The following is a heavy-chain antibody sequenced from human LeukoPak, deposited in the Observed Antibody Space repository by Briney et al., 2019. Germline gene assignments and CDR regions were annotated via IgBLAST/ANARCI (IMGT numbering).Heavy chain of an antibody. V-gene: IGHV3-23*01. CDR2: ISSGSGGST. Sequence: PGGSLRLSCAASGFTFSSYEMNWVRQTPGKGLEWVSYISSGSGGSTYYADSVKGRFTISRDNSKNTLYLQMNSLRAEDTAVYYCAKGLGYCSSTSCSKHFQHWGQGTLVTVSS. CDR1: GFTFSSYE. D-gene: IGHD2-2*01. J-gene: IGHJ1*01. CDR3: AKGLGYCSSTSCSKHFQH.